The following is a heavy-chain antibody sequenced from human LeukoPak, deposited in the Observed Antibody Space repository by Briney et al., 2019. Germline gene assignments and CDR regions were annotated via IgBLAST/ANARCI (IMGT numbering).Heavy chain of an antibody. V-gene: IGHV3-74*01. D-gene: IGHD1-14*01. CDR3: ARSNQADDY. Sequence: GGSLTLSCAASGFTFSSYWMHWVRQVPGKGLVWVARINPGGSSITYADSVKGRFTISRDNAKNTLYLQMDSLRAEDTGVYYCARSNQADDYWGQGTLVTVSS. CDR2: INPGGSSI. CDR1: GFTFSSYW. J-gene: IGHJ4*02.